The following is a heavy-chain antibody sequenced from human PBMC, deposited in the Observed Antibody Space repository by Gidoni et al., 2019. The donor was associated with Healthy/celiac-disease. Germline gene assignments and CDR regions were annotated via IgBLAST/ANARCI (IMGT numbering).Heavy chain of an antibody. CDR1: GGSFSGYY. J-gene: IGHJ4*02. Sequence: QVQLQQWGAGLLKPSETLSLTCAVYGGSFSGYYWSWIRQPPGKGLEWIGEINHSGSTNYNPSLKSRVTISVDTSKNQFSLKLSSVTAADTAVYYCARGDGGEYYFDYWGQGTLVTVSS. CDR2: INHSGST. V-gene: IGHV4-34*01. D-gene: IGHD3-10*01. CDR3: ARGDGGEYYFDY.